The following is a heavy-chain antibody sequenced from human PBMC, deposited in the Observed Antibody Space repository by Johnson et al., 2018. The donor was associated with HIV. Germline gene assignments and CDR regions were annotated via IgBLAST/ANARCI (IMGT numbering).Heavy chain of an antibody. V-gene: IGHV3-15*01. D-gene: IGHD2-2*01. Sequence: VQLVESGGGLVKPGGSLRLSCAASGLTFSNAWMSWVRQAPGKGLEWVGRIKSKTDGGTTDYAAPVKGRFTISRDDSKNTLYLQMNSLKTEDTAVYYCAEYQGLDAFDIWGQGTMVTVSS. CDR3: AEYQGLDAFDI. CDR2: IKSKTDGGTT. CDR1: GLTFSNAW. J-gene: IGHJ3*02.